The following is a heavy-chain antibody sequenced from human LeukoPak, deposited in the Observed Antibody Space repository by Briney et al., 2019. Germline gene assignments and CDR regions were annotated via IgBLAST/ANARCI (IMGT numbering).Heavy chain of an antibody. CDR3: VKAAYCSSTSCYFDY. CDR1: GFTFDDYA. J-gene: IGHJ4*02. V-gene: IGHV3-9*03. CDR2: ISWNSGSI. D-gene: IGHD2-2*01. Sequence: GRSLRLSCAASGFTFDDYAMHWVRQAPGKGLEWVSGISWNSGSIGYADSVKGRFTISRDNAKNSLYLQMNSLRAEDMALYYCVKAAYCSSTSCYFDYWGQGTLVTVSS.